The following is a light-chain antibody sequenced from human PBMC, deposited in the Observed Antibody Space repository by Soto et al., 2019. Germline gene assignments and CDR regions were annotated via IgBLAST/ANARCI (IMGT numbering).Light chain of an antibody. Sequence: EIVLTQSPGTLSLSPGERATLSCRASQSVSSSYLAWYQQKPGQAPRLLIYGASSRATGIPVRFSGSGSGTDFTLTISRLEHEDVAVYYCQHYGSSPYTFGQGTNLGIK. CDR1: QSVSSSY. V-gene: IGKV3-20*01. CDR2: GAS. J-gene: IGKJ2*01. CDR3: QHYGSSPYT.